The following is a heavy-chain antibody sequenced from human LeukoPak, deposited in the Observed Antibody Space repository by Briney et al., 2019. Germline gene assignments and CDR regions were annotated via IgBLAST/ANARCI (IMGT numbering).Heavy chain of an antibody. V-gene: IGHV4-59*08. CDR3: ARSDIWGSYRFLDY. J-gene: IGHJ4*01. Sequence: PGGSLRLSCAASGFTVSSNYMSWVRQAPGQGLEWIGYMLYSGSTNQKPSLRSRVTISVDTSKNQVSLKLSSVTAADTAVYYCARSDIWGSYRFLDYWGQGILVTVSS. CDR1: GFTVSSNY. D-gene: IGHD3-16*02. CDR2: MLYSGST.